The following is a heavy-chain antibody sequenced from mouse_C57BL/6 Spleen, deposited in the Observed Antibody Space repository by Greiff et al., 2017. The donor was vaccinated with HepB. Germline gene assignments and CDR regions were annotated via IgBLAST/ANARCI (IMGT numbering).Heavy chain of an antibody. V-gene: IGHV1-69*01. J-gene: IGHJ4*01. CDR1: GYTFTSYW. D-gene: IGHD1-1*01. Sequence: QVQLQQPGAELVMPGASVKLSCKASGYTFTSYWMHWVKQRPGQGLEWIGEIDPSDSYTNYNQKFKGKSTLTVAKSSSTAYMQLSSLTSEDSAVYYCARRDYYGSSEYYYAMDYWGQGTSVTVSS. CDR2: IDPSDSYT. CDR3: ARRDYYGSSEYYYAMDY.